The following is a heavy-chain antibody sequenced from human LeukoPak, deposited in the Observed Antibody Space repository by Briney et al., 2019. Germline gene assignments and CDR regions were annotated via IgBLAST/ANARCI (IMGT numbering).Heavy chain of an antibody. CDR3: ARDPSSSLLGLVDY. D-gene: IGHD6-13*01. Sequence: GASVKVFCKASGYTFTSYGISWVRQAPGQGLEWMGWISAYNGNTNYAQKLQGRVTMTTDTSTSTAYMELRSLRSDDTAVYYCARDPSSSLLGLVDYWGQGTLVTVSS. V-gene: IGHV1-18*01. J-gene: IGHJ4*02. CDR2: ISAYNGNT. CDR1: GYTFTSYG.